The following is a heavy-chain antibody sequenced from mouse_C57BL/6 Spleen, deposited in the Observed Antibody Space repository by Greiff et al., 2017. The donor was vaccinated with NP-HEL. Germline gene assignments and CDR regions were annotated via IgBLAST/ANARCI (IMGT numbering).Heavy chain of an antibody. D-gene: IGHD1-1*01. Sequence: EVMLVESGGGLVKPGGSLKLSCAASGFTFSSYAMSWVRQTPEKRLEWVATISDGGSYTYYPDNVKGRFTISRGNAKNNLYLQMSHLKSEDTAMYYCARDPYYGSSYEGAMDYWGQGTSVTVSS. V-gene: IGHV5-4*01. CDR3: ARDPYYGSSYEGAMDY. CDR2: ISDGGSYT. CDR1: GFTFSSYA. J-gene: IGHJ4*01.